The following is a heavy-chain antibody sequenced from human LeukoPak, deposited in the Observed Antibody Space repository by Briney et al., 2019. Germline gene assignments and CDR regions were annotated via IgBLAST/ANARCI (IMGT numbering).Heavy chain of an antibody. CDR3: ARDEQQLPSGMDV. CDR2: INPSGGST. Sequence: AASVKVSCKAPGYTFTSYYMHWVRQAPGQGLEWMGIINPSGGSTSYAQKFQGRVTMTRDTSTSTVYMELSSLRSEDTAVYYCARDEQQLPSGMDVWGQGTTVTVSS. CDR1: GYTFTSYY. J-gene: IGHJ6*02. D-gene: IGHD6-13*01. V-gene: IGHV1-46*01.